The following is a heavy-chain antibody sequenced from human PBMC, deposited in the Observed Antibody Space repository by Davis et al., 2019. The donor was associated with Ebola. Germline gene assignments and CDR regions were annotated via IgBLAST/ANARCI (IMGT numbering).Heavy chain of an antibody. D-gene: IGHD6-19*01. J-gene: IGHJ4*02. Sequence: PSETLSLTCTVSGGSISSSSYYWGWIRQPPGKGLEWIGSIYYSGSTYYNPSLKSRVTISVDTSKNQFSLKLSSVTAADTAVYYCARQLDSGYSSGWSDYWGQGTLVTVSS. CDR1: GGSISSSSYY. V-gene: IGHV4-39*01. CDR3: ARQLDSGYSSGWSDY. CDR2: IYYSGST.